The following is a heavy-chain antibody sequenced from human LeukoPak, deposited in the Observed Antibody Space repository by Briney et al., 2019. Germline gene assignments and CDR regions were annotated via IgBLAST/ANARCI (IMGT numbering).Heavy chain of an antibody. CDR3: ARPEYYYDSSGSPWAFDI. D-gene: IGHD3-22*01. Sequence: GESLKIPCKGSGYSFSRYWIGWVRQMPGKGLEWMGIIYPGDSQSRYSPSFQGQVTISVNKSISTAYLQWSSLKASDTAMYYCARPEYYYDSSGSPWAFDIWGQGTMVIVSS. CDR1: GYSFSRYW. CDR2: IYPGDSQS. J-gene: IGHJ3*02. V-gene: IGHV5-51*01.